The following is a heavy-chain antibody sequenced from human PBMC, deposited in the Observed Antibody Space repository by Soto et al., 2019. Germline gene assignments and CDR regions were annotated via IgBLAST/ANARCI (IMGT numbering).Heavy chain of an antibody. CDR1: GYSFTSYW. CDR2: IYPSDSDT. J-gene: IGHJ4*02. D-gene: IGHD5-18*01. V-gene: IGHV5-51*01. Sequence: GESLKISCKGSGYSFTSYWIGWVRQMPGKGLEWMGIIYPSDSDTRYSPSFQGQVTISADKSISTAYLQWSSLKASDTAMYYCARLQGLRQNNFLRIQPRDYCDYWGQGTLVTVSS. CDR3: ARLQGLRQNNFLRIQPRDYCDY.